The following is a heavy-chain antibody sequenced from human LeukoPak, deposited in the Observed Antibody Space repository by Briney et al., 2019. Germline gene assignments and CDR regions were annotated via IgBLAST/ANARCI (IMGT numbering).Heavy chain of an antibody. CDR2: IYYSGST. Sequence: SETLSLTCTVSGGSISIYYWSWIRQPPGKGLEWIGYIYYSGSTNYNPSLKSRVTISVDTSKNQFSLKLSSVTAADTAVYYCARGLTYYYGSGSYFLDYWGQGTLVTVSS. CDR3: ARGLTYYYGSGSYFLDY. D-gene: IGHD3-10*01. CDR1: GGSISIYY. J-gene: IGHJ4*02. V-gene: IGHV4-59*01.